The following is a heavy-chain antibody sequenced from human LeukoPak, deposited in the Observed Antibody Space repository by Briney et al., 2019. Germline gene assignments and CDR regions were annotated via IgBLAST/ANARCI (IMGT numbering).Heavy chain of an antibody. CDR1: GFTFSSYA. D-gene: IGHD6-6*01. CDR3: ARDWGSSGEFDY. CDR2: ISGSDGST. V-gene: IGHV3-23*01. J-gene: IGHJ4*02. Sequence: PGGSLRLSCAASGFTFSSYAMTWVRQAPGKGLEWVSAISGSDGSTYYADSVKGRFTISRDNSKNTLYLQMNSLRAEDTAVYYCARDWGSSGEFDYWGQGTLVTVSS.